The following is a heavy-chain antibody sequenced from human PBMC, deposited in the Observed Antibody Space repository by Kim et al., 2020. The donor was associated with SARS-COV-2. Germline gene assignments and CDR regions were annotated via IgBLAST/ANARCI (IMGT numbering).Heavy chain of an antibody. J-gene: IGHJ6*02. V-gene: IGHV4-39*01. D-gene: IGHD3-3*01. Sequence: SETLSLTCTVSGGSISSSSYYWGWIRQPPGKGLEWIGSIYYSGSTYYNPSLKSRVTISVDTSKNQFSLKLSSVTAADTVVYYCARHEASITIFGVVPLGEGMDVWGQGTTVTVSS. CDR1: GGSISSSSYY. CDR3: ARHEASITIFGVVPLGEGMDV. CDR2: IYYSGST.